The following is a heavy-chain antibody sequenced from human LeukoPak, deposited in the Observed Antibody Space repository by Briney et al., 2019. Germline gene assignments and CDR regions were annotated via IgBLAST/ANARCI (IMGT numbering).Heavy chain of an antibody. Sequence: GASVKVSCRVSGYTLTELSMHWVRQAPGKGLEWMGGFDPEDGETIYAQKFQGRVTMTEDTSTDTAYMELSSLRSEDTAVYYCATDLAATNYIFDYWGQGTLVTVSS. CDR1: GYTLTELS. CDR2: FDPEDGET. V-gene: IGHV1-24*01. J-gene: IGHJ4*02. D-gene: IGHD2-15*01. CDR3: ATDLAATNYIFDY.